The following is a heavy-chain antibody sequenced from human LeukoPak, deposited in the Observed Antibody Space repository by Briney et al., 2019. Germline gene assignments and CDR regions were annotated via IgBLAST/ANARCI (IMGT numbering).Heavy chain of an antibody. V-gene: IGHV5-51*01. D-gene: IGHD4-11*01. Sequence: GESLKISCKGSGYSFTSYWIGWVRQMPGKGLEWMGIIYPGDSDTRYSPSFQGQVTISADKSISTAYLQWSSLKASDTSMYYCARLSDGRVAPTDYSNYFFDYWGQGTLVTLSS. CDR3: ARLSDGRVAPTDYSNYFFDY. J-gene: IGHJ4*02. CDR1: GYSFTSYW. CDR2: IYPGDSDT.